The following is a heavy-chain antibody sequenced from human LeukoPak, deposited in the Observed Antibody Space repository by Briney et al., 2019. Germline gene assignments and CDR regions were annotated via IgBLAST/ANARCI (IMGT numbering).Heavy chain of an antibody. V-gene: IGHV1-2*02. CDR3: AREISGDGSNYFDY. Sequence: ASVTVSCKATGYTFTDYYIHWVRQAPGQGLERMGWINPNSGGTNYAQKFQGRVTMTRDTSISTAYMELSRLRSDDTAVSYCAREISGDGSNYFDYWGQGTLVTVSS. J-gene: IGHJ4*02. D-gene: IGHD5-12*01. CDR1: GYTFTDYY. CDR2: INPNSGGT.